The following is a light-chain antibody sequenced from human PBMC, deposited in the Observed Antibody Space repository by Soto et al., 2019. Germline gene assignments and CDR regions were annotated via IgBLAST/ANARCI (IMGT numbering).Light chain of an antibody. CDR1: QSVASNH. CDR3: HHYGRSPIFT. V-gene: IGKV3-20*01. CDR2: DAS. Sequence: EVVLTQSPGTLSLSAGERATLSCRASQSVASNHLAWYQQRPGQAPRLLIYDASTRAADIPDRFSGSGSGTDFTLTISRLEPEDFGVFFCHHYGRSPIFTFGPGTTVDMK. J-gene: IGKJ3*01.